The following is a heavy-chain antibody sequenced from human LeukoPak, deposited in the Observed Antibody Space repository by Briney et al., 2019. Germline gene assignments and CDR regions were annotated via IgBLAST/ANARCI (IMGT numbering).Heavy chain of an antibody. J-gene: IGHJ6*04. V-gene: IGHV3-30*04. D-gene: IGHD3-10*01. Sequence: GRSLRLSCAASGFTFSSYAMHWVRQAPGKGLEWVAVISYDGSNKYYADSVKGRFTISRDNSKNTLYLQMNSLRAEDTAVYYCARDPYGSGSYYYYYYYGMDVWGKGITVTVSS. CDR2: ISYDGSNK. CDR1: GFTFSSYA. CDR3: ARDPYGSGSYYYYYYYGMDV.